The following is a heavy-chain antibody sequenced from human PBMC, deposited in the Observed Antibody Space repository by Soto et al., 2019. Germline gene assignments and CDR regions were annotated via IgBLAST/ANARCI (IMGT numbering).Heavy chain of an antibody. CDR3: ARSLPGGTIFYMDI. D-gene: IGHD1-26*01. Sequence: QLQLRESGPGLVQPAQTLSLTCTVAGGSITGGFSYWTWVRQHPGKGLEWVGHIYYSGTAYYNPSLKSRVDMSVDPSQNRFSLKLSSVTAADTAMYFCARSLPGGTIFYMDIWGEGTTVTVSS. CDR1: GGSITGGFSY. V-gene: IGHV4-31*03. CDR2: IYYSGTA. J-gene: IGHJ6*03.